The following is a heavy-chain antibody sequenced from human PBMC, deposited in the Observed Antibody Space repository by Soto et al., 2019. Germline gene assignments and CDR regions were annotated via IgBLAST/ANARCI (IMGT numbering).Heavy chain of an antibody. D-gene: IGHD3-10*01. V-gene: IGHV4-30-4*01. Sequence: SETLSLTCTVSGGSISSGDFCWSWIRQPPGKGLEWIGYIYYSGSTYYNPSLTSRVTISVDTSKNQFSLKLSSVTAADTAVYYCARAGGVRSNRFYHWGQGTLVTVSS. J-gene: IGHJ5*02. CDR3: ARAGGVRSNRFYH. CDR1: GGSISSGDFC. CDR2: IYYSGST.